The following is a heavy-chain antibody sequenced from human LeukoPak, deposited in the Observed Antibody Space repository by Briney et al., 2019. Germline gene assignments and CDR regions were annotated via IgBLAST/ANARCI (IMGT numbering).Heavy chain of an antibody. V-gene: IGHV4-59*01. Sequence: SETLSLTCTVSGGSISSYYWSRIRQPPGKGLEWIGYIYYSGSTNYNPSLKSRVTISVDTSKNQFSLKLSSVTAADTAVYYCASYGSGRRFDPWGQGTLVTVSS. CDR2: IYYSGST. CDR1: GGSISSYY. CDR3: ASYGSGRRFDP. D-gene: IGHD3-10*01. J-gene: IGHJ5*02.